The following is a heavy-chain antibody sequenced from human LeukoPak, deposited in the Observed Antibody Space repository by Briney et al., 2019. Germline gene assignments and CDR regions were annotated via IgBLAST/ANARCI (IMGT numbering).Heavy chain of an antibody. J-gene: IGHJ3*02. D-gene: IGHD3-22*01. V-gene: IGHV3-20*04. CDR1: GFTFDDYG. Sequence: GGSLRLSCAASGFTFDDYGMSWVRRAPGKGLEWVSGINWNGGSTGYADSVKGRFTISRDNAKNSLYLQMNSLRAEDTALYYCARATYDSSGYYPEGAFDIWGQGTMVTVSS. CDR2: INWNGGST. CDR3: ARATYDSSGYYPEGAFDI.